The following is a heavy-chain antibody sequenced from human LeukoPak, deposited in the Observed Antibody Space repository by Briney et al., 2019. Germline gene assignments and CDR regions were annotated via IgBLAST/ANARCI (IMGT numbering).Heavy chain of an antibody. D-gene: IGHD3-10*01. CDR1: GFTFSSYA. Sequence: PGGSLRLSCADSGFTFSSYAMSWVRQAPGKGPEWVSAISGSGGSTYYADSVKGRFTISRDNSKNTLYLQMNSLRAEDTAVYYCAKKMVRGVIMGTAIDYWGQGTLVTVSS. CDR3: AKKMVRGVIMGTAIDY. J-gene: IGHJ4*02. V-gene: IGHV3-23*01. CDR2: ISGSGGST.